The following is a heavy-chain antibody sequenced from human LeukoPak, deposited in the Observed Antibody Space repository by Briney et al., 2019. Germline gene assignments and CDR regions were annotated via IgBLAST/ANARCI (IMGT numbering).Heavy chain of an antibody. D-gene: IGHD3-22*01. J-gene: IGHJ5*02. CDR2: IYPGDSDT. Sequence: GESLKISCKGSGYTFTSYWIGWVRQMPGKGLEWMGIIYPGDSDTRYSPSFQGQVTISADKSISTAYLQWSSLKASDTATYYCARYYDSSGYPIDPWGQGTLVTVS. CDR3: ARYYDSSGYPIDP. CDR1: GYTFTSYW. V-gene: IGHV5-51*01.